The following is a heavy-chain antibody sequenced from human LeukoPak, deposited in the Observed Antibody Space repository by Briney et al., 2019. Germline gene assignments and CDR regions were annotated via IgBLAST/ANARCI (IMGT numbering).Heavy chain of an antibody. V-gene: IGHV4-59*12. CDR3: ARDRVAPMGAYYYGMDV. Sequence: ETLSLTCTVSGGSISSYYRSWIRQPPGKGLEWIGYIYYSGTTNYNPSLKSRVTISADMSKNDFSLRLSSVTAADTAVYYCARDRVAPMGAYYYGMDVWGQGTTVTVSS. CDR1: GGSISSYY. D-gene: IGHD3-16*01. J-gene: IGHJ6*02. CDR2: IYYSGTT.